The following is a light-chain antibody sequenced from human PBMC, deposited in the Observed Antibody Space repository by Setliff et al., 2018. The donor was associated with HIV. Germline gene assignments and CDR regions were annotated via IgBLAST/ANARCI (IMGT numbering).Light chain of an antibody. CDR1: STDIGGYDY. CDR3: SSYTSSGTI. Sequence: QFALTQPASVSGSPGQSITISCTGTSTDIGGYDYVSWYQQHPGKAPKLMIYDVSNRPSGVSNRFSGSKSGNTASLAISGLQADDQANYYCSSYTSSGTIFGGGTKVTVL. V-gene: IGLV2-14*03. CDR2: DVS. J-gene: IGLJ2*01.